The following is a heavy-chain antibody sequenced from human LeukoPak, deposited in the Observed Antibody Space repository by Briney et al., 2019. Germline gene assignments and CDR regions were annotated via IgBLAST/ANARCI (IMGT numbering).Heavy chain of an antibody. D-gene: IGHD4-23*01. CDR1: GYTFTGYY. J-gene: IGHJ4*02. Sequence: ASVKVSCKASGYTFTGYYMHWVRQAPGQGLEWVGWINPNSGGTNYAQKFQGRVTMTRDTSISTAYMELSRLRSDDTAVYYCARGATVVTLIDYWGQGTLVTVSS. CDR3: ARGATVVTLIDY. CDR2: INPNSGGT. V-gene: IGHV1-2*02.